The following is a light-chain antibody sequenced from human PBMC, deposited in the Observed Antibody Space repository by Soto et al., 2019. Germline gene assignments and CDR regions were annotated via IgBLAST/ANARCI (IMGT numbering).Light chain of an antibody. J-gene: IGLJ1*01. CDR2: DVS. Sequence: QSALTQPASLSGSPGQSITISCTGTSSDVGGYNYVSWYQQHPGKAPKLMIYDVSNRPSGVSNRFSGSKSGNTASLTISGLQAEDEADYYCSSYTSSILYVFGTGTKVTVL. CDR1: SSDVGGYNY. CDR3: SSYTSSILYV. V-gene: IGLV2-14*01.